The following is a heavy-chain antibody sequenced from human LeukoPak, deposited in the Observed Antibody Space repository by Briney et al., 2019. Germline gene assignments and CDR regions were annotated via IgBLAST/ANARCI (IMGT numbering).Heavy chain of an antibody. Sequence: ASVKVSCKASGGTCSSYAISWVRQAAGQGLEWMGGSIPIFGTANYAQKFQGRVTITADESTSTAYMELSSLRSEDTAVYYCARALDEYYDFWSGYSNWFDPWGQGTLVTVSS. CDR3: ARALDEYYDFWSGYSNWFDP. CDR2: SIPIFGTA. J-gene: IGHJ5*02. D-gene: IGHD3-3*01. CDR1: GGTCSSYA. V-gene: IGHV1-69*13.